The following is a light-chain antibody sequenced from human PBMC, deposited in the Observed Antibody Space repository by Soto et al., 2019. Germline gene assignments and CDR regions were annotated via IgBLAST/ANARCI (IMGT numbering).Light chain of an antibody. V-gene: IGKV3-11*01. CDR3: QQRSNWPPIT. Sequence: EILITQSPDTLSVSPGERATLSCRASQSVSRALAWYQHKPGQAPRLLMYIASNRANGIPARFSGSGSGTDFTLTISSLEPEDFAVYYCQQRSNWPPITFGQGTRLEI. CDR1: QSVSRA. CDR2: IAS. J-gene: IGKJ5*01.